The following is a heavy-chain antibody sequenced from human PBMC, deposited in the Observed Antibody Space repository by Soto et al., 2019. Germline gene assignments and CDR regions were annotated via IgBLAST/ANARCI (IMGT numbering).Heavy chain of an antibody. D-gene: IGHD2-8*01. CDR2: ISDSGSTT. CDR1: GFPFSSFA. Sequence: GGSLRLSCAVSGFPFSSFAMNWVRQAPGRGLEWVSFISDSGSTTYYADSVKGRFTISRDRAKNSLYLQMNSLRDEDTAVYFCARDPNGITDFDYWGQGTHVTVSS. CDR3: ARDPNGITDFDY. J-gene: IGHJ4*02. V-gene: IGHV3-48*02.